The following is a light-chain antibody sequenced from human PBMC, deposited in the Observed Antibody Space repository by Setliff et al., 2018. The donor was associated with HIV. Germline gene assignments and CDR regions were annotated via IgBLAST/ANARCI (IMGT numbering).Light chain of an antibody. Sequence: QSALTQPASVSGSPGQSITISCTGTDNDVGGYSSVSWYQHHPGKAPKLIIFEASNRPSGISNRFSGSKSGNTASLTISGLQAEDEADYVCSSYASSSTVLFGGGTKVTVL. V-gene: IGLV2-14*01. CDR2: EAS. CDR1: DNDVGGYSS. J-gene: IGLJ2*01. CDR3: SSYASSSTVL.